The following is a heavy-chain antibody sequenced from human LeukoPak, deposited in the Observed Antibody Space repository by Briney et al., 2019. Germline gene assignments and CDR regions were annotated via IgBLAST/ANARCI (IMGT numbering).Heavy chain of an antibody. CDR1: GFTFSTYS. V-gene: IGHV3-48*01. CDR2: ISHGSTRI. Sequence: GGSLRLSCAASGFTFSTYSFNWVRQAPGKGLEWISYISHGSTRIFYADFLEGRFTVSRDDAKHALYLQMKNLRVDDTAVYFCARDVGYGYAMDCWGQGTLVTVSS. D-gene: IGHD5-18*01. CDR3: ARDVGYGYAMDC. J-gene: IGHJ4*02.